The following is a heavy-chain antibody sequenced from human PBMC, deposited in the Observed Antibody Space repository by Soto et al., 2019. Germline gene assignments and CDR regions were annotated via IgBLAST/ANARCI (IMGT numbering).Heavy chain of an antibody. CDR3: ARGGGVVVVPAAIQIEDYYYYYGMDV. D-gene: IGHD2-2*02. J-gene: IGHJ6*02. CDR1: GYTFTGYY. CDR2: INPNSGGT. V-gene: IGHV1-2*04. Sequence: ASVKVSCKASGYTFTGYYMHCVRQAPGQGLEWMGWINPNSGGTNYAQKFQGWVTMTRDTSISTAYMELSRLRSDDTAVYYCARGGGVVVVPAAIQIEDYYYYYGMDVWGQGTTVTVSS.